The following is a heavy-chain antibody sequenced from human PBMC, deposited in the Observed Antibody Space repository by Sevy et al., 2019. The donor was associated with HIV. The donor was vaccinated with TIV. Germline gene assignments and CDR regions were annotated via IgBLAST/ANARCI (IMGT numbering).Heavy chain of an antibody. D-gene: IGHD6-13*01. CDR3: VRDPQINDIAESGIIH. J-gene: IGHJ4*02. CDR1: GFTFRKYG. CDR2: IWWDGSEK. V-gene: IGHV3-33*01. Sequence: GGSLRLSCAASGFTFRKYGMHLVRQAPGKRLEWVAVIWWDGSEKYYADSVKGRFTISRDNSEDTMYLQMRSLRADDTAVYYCVRDPQINDIAESGIIHWGQGTLVTVSS.